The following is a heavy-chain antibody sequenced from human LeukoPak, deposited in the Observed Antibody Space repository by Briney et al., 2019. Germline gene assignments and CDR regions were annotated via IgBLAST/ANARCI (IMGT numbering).Heavy chain of an antibody. D-gene: IGHD2-15*01. J-gene: IGHJ4*02. CDR2: IYYSGST. CDR3: ARHYCSGGSCYYFNH. CDR1: GGSISSYY. Sequence: PSETLSLTCTVSGGSISSYYWSWIRQPPGKGLEWIGYIYYSGSTDYNPSLKSRVTISVDSSKSQFSLKLSSVTAADTAVYYCARHYCSGGSCYYFNHWGQGTLVTVSS. V-gene: IGHV4-59*13.